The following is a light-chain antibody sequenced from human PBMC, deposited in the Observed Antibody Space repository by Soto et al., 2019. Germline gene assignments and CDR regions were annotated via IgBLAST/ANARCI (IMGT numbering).Light chain of an antibody. CDR2: GAS. J-gene: IGKJ1*01. V-gene: IGKV3-20*01. Sequence: EIVLTQSPGTLSLSPGERATLSCRASQSVRNNYLAWYQQKPGQAPRLLIYGASNRATGIPDRFSGSGSGTDLTITISRLEPEDCAVYYCQQYGSSPRTFGQGTKVDIK. CDR3: QQYGSSPRT. CDR1: QSVRNNY.